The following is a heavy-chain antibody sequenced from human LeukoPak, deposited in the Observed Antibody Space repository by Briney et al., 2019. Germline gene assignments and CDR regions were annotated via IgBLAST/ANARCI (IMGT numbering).Heavy chain of an antibody. Sequence: SETLSLTCTVSGGSISSGGYYWSWIRQHPGKGLEWIGYIYYSGSTYYNPSLKSRVTISVDTSKNQFSLKLSSVTAADTAVYYCARVIRWGPYGGNDYWGQGTLVTVYS. D-gene: IGHD4-23*01. J-gene: IGHJ4*02. CDR3: ARVIRWGPYGGNDY. CDR2: IYYSGST. V-gene: IGHV4-31*03. CDR1: GGSISSGGYY.